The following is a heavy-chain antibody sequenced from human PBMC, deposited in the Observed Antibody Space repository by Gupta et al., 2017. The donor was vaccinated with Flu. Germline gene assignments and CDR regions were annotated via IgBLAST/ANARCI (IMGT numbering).Heavy chain of an antibody. CDR3: ARGYCSGGSCYDYYYYGMDV. D-gene: IGHD2-15*01. CDR2: INPNSGGT. CDR1: GSTFTGYY. Sequence: QVQLVQPGAEVKKPGASVKVSCKASGSTFTGYYMHWVRQAPGQGLEWMGWINPNSGGTNYAQKFQGRVTMTRDTSISTAYMELSRLRSDDTAVYYCARGYCSGGSCYDYYYYGMDVWGQGTTVTVSS. V-gene: IGHV1-2*02. J-gene: IGHJ6*02.